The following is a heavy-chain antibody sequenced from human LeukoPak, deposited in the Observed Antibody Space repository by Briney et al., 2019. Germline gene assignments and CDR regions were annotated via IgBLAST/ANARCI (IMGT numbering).Heavy chain of an antibody. CDR2: IYSGST. CDR1: GGSISSSSYY. CDR3: ARDPLGGSYLIDY. V-gene: IGHV4-39*07. Sequence: PSETLSLTCTVSGGSISSSSYYWGWIRQPPGKGLEWIGSIYSGSTYYNPSLKSRVTISVDTSKNQFSLKLSSVTAVDTAVYYCARDPLGGSYLIDYWGQGTLVTVSS. J-gene: IGHJ4*02. D-gene: IGHD1-26*01.